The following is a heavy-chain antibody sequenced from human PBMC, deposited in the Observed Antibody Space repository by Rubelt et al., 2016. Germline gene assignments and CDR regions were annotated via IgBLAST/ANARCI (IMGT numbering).Heavy chain of an antibody. D-gene: IGHD1-26*01. J-gene: IGHJ4*01. V-gene: IGHV4-34*11. Sequence: QVQLQQWGAGLLKPSETLSLTCAVYGESFSGYYWTWIRQSPGKGLEWIGYIYYSGSTNYNPSLMGRVTMSVDTSKNQFSLRLSSVTAADTAVYYCARWDVDYRDYWGQGTLVTVSS. CDR1: GESFSGYY. CDR3: ARWDVDYRDY. CDR2: IYYSGST.